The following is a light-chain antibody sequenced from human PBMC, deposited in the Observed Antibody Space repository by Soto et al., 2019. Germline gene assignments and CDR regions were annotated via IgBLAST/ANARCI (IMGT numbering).Light chain of an antibody. CDR2: GAS. CDR1: QSVSNN. CDR3: QHYNNWPPWT. Sequence: EIVMTQSPATLSVSPGERVTLSCRASQSVSNNLAWYQQKPGQAPRLLIYGASTRATGIPARFSGSGSGTEFTLTLSSLQSEDFAVYYCQHYNNWPPWTFGQGTKVEIK. J-gene: IGKJ1*01. V-gene: IGKV3-15*01.